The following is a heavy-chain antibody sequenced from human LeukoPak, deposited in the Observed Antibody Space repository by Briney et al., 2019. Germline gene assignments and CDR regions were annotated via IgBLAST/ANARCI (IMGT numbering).Heavy chain of an antibody. Sequence: GASVKVSCKASGYTFTSYDINWVRQATGQGLEWMGWMNPNSGNTGYAQKFQGRVTMTRNTPISTAYMELSSLRSEDTAVYYCARADNGYSYGPVLYYGMDVWGQGTTVTVSS. CDR1: GYTFTSYD. J-gene: IGHJ6*02. D-gene: IGHD5-18*01. V-gene: IGHV1-8*01. CDR3: ARADNGYSYGPVLYYGMDV. CDR2: MNPNSGNT.